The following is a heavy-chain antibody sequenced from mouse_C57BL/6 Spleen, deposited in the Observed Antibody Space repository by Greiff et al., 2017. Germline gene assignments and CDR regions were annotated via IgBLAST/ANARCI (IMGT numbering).Heavy chain of an antibody. D-gene: IGHD3-2*02. CDR3: ARRTAQPHYYAMDY. V-gene: IGHV1-26*01. Sequence: EVKLQQSGPELVKPGASVKISCKASGYTFTDYYMNWVKQSHGKSLEWIGDINPNNGGTSYNQKFKGKATLTVDKSSSTAYMELRSLTSEDSAVYYCARRTAQPHYYAMDYWGQGTSVTVSS. CDR2: INPNNGGT. CDR1: GYTFTDYY. J-gene: IGHJ4*01.